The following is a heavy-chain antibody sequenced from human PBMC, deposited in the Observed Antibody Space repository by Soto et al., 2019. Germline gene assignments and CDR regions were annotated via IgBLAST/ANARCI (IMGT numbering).Heavy chain of an antibody. CDR1: GGSFSDYS. CDR2: INHSGST. D-gene: IGHD6-13*01. CDR3: ARDRGIAAAGS. Sequence: SETLSLTCAVYGGSFSDYSWTWIRQPPGKGLEWIGEINHSGSTYYNPSLKSRVTISVDTSKDQFSLKLTSVTAADTAVYYCARDRGIAAAGSWGQGILVTVSS. V-gene: IGHV4-34*01. J-gene: IGHJ5*02.